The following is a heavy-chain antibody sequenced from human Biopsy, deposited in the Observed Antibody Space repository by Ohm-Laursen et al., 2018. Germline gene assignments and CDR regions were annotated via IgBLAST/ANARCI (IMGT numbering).Heavy chain of an antibody. CDR2: IHHAQSA. V-gene: IGHV4-59*08. Sequence: SQTLSLTCAVSGGSISSYYWMWIRQPPGKGLEWIGYIHHAQSATYSPSPKSRVTISVDTSKNQFSPKMTSVTAADTAVYYCAKHGSGWTGDDAFHIWGQGTMVTVSS. D-gene: IGHD6-19*01. CDR3: AKHGSGWTGDDAFHI. CDR1: GGSISSYY. J-gene: IGHJ3*02.